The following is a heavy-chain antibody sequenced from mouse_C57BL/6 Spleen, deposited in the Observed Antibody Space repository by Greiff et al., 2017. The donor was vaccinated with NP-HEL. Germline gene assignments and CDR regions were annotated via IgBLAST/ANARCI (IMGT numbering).Heavy chain of an antibody. Sequence: QVQLKQSGPGLVAPSQSLSITCTVSGFSLTNYGVHWVRQPPGKGLEWLVVIWSDGSTTYNSALKSRLSISKDNSKSQVFLKMNSLQTDDTAMYYCARQSNSYYAMDYWGQGTSVTVSS. D-gene: IGHD2-5*01. J-gene: IGHJ4*01. CDR1: GFSLTNYG. CDR2: IWSDGST. CDR3: ARQSNSYYAMDY. V-gene: IGHV2-6-1*01.